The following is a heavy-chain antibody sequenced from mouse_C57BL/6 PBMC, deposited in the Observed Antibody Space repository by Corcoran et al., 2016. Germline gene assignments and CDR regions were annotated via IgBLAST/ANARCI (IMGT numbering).Heavy chain of an antibody. J-gene: IGHJ1*03. V-gene: IGHV8-12*01. Sequence: QGTLKESGPGILQSSQTLSLTCSFSGFSLSTSGMGVSWIRQPSGKGLEWLAHIYWDDDKRYNPSLKSRLTISKDTSRNQVFLKITSVDTADISTYYCARRESQHWVYWYFDVGGTGTAVTASS. D-gene: IGHD4-1*01. CDR1: GFSLSTSGMG. CDR2: IYWDDDK. CDR3: ARRESQHWVYWYFDV.